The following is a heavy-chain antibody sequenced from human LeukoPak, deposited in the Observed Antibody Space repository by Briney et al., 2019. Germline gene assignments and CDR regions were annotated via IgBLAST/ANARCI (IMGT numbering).Heavy chain of an antibody. D-gene: IGHD2-2*01. Sequence: GESLKISCKGSGYSFTSYWIGWVRQMPGKGLEWMGIIYPGDSDTRYSPSFQGQVTISADKSISTAYLQWSSLKASDTAMYYCARLPRYCSSTSCYERGGNWFDPWGQGTLVTVSS. CDR2: IYPGDSDT. J-gene: IGHJ5*02. CDR3: ARLPRYCSSTSCYERGGNWFDP. CDR1: GYSFTSYW. V-gene: IGHV5-51*01.